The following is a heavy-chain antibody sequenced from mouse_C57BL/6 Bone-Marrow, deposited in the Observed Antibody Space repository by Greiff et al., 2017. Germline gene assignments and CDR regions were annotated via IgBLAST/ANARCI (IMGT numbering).Heavy chain of an antibody. CDR2: FYPGSGSI. Sequence: QVQLKESGAELVKPGASVKLSCKASGYNFTEYTIHWVKQRSGQGLEWIGWFYPGSGSIKYNEKFKDKATLTANKSSSTVYMELNRLTSESSAVYFYARQEGWDPFAYWGQGTLVTVSA. CDR1: GYNFTEYT. J-gene: IGHJ3*01. CDR3: ARQEGWDPFAY. D-gene: IGHD4-1*01. V-gene: IGHV1-62-2*01.